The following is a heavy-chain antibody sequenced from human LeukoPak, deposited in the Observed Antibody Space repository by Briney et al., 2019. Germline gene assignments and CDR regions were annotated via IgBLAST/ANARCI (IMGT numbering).Heavy chain of an antibody. D-gene: IGHD1-26*01. Sequence: SETLSLTCTVSGNSVTSYYWSWIRQPPGKGLEWIGYGDHFGGAIYNPSLKSRVTISVDSSKNQFSLRLTSVTAADTAVYHCARLSDLYNGTYLLDSWSQGTLVTVSS. J-gene: IGHJ4*02. CDR2: GDHFGGA. CDR1: GNSVTSYY. CDR3: ARLSDLYNGTYLLDS. V-gene: IGHV4-59*02.